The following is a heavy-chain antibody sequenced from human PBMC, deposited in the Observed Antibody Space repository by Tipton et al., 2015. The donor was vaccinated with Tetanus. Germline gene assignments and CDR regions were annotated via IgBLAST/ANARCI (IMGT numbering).Heavy chain of an antibody. CDR3: AKEALGVLDV. J-gene: IGHJ6*04. Sequence: SLRLSCAASGFIFNNYWMNWFRQAPGKGLEWVTNIKQDGSEKYYVDSVKGRFTISRDNSKNTLWLQLNSLRADDTAIYYCAKEALGVLDVWGKGTTVTVSS. CDR2: IKQDGSEK. V-gene: IGHV3-7*03. CDR1: GFIFNNYW.